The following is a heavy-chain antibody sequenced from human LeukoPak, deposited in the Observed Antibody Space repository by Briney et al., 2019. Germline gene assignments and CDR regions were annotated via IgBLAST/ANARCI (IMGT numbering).Heavy chain of an antibody. D-gene: IGHD2-8*01. J-gene: IGHJ5*02. CDR1: GFSISWYW. CDR3: AKNRGQLLMVYAIMA. CDR2: IKQDGSET. Sequence: PGGSLRLSCAASGFSISWYWMSWVRQAPGKGLEWVANIKQDGSETYYVDSVKGRFTISRDNAKNSLYLQMNSLRAEDTALYYCAKNRGQLLMVYAIMAWGQGTLVTVSS. V-gene: IGHV3-7*01.